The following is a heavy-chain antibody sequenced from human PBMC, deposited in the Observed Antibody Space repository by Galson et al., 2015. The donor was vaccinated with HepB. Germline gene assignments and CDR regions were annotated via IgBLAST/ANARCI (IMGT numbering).Heavy chain of an antibody. CDR3: AKVFPEKVDGWYRQALYYLDS. D-gene: IGHD6-19*01. CDR2: ITPSGDNT. Sequence: SLRLSCAASAFTFSYYAMSCVRQAPGKGLEWISAITPSGDNTYSADSIKCRFTISRDTSRYTPFLKMNSLSADDTAIYCCAKVFPEKVDGWYRQALYYLDSWGQGTRVTVSS. V-gene: IGHV3-23*01. CDR1: AFTFSYYA. J-gene: IGHJ4*02.